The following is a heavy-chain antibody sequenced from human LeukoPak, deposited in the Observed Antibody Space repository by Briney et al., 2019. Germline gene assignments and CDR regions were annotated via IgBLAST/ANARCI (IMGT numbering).Heavy chain of an antibody. V-gene: IGHV1-69*13. J-gene: IGHJ4*02. D-gene: IGHD3-22*01. CDR3: ARGTGHDSSGYYYKGLVCPYDY. Sequence: SVKVSCKASGGTFSSYAISWVRQAPGQGLEWMGGIIPIFGTANYAQKFQGRVTITADESTSTAYMELSGLRSEDTAVYYCARGTGHDSSGYYYKGLVCPYDYWGQGTLVTVSS. CDR2: IIPIFGTA. CDR1: GGTFSSYA.